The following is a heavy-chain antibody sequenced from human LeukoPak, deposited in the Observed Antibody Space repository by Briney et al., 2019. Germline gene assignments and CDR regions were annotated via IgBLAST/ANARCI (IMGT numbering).Heavy chain of an antibody. CDR2: INPSGGST. J-gene: IGHJ4*02. D-gene: IGHD1-1*01. V-gene: IGHV1-46*01. CDR3: ARDKNWKPDY. Sequence: ASVKVSCKASGYTFTTYYMHWVRQAPGQGLEWMGIINPSGGSTTYAQNFQGRVTMTRDTSTSAVYMELSSLRSEDTAVYYCARDKNWKPDYWGQGTLVTVSS. CDR1: GYTFTTYY.